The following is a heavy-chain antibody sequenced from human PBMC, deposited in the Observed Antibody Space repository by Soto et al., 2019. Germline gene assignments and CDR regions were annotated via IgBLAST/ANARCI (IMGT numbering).Heavy chain of an antibody. CDR1: GFTFSSYA. CDR2: ISGSGGST. CDR3: ARNPPRGRKESAVTGIHGATFDY. Sequence: EVQLLESGGGLVQPGGSLRLSCAASGFTFSSYAMSWVRQAPGKGLEWVAAISGSGGSTYYADSVKGRFTISRDNSKNTLYLQMNSLKAEVTTVYYCARNPPRGRKESAVTGIHGATFDYWGQGTLLNASS. D-gene: IGHD1-20*01. J-gene: IGHJ4*02. V-gene: IGHV3-23*01.